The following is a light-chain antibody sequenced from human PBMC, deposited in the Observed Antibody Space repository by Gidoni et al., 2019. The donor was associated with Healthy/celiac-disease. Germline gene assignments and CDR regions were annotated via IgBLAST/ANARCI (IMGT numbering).Light chain of an antibody. CDR1: SSNIGSNY. CDR2: RNN. Sequence: QSVLTQPHSASETPGQRVTISCSGSSSNIGSNYVYWYQQLPGTAPKLPIYRNNQRPSGVPDRFSGSKSGTSASRAISGLRSEDEADYYCAAWDDSLSGLWVFGGGTKLTVL. CDR3: AAWDDSLSGLWV. V-gene: IGLV1-47*01. J-gene: IGLJ3*02.